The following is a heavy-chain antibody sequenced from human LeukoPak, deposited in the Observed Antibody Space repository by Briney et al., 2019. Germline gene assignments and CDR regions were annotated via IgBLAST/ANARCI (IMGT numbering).Heavy chain of an antibody. CDR3: ASWGYRLHHDAFDV. D-gene: IGHD2-2*01. V-gene: IGHV4-59*12. CDR1: GGSISSYY. CDR2: IYYSGST. Sequence: SETLSLTCTVSGGSISSYYWSWIRQPPGKGLEWIGYIYYSGSTNYNPSLKSRVTISVDTSKDHFSLKLGSLTAADPAVYYCASWGYRLHHDAFDVWGQGTMDTVSS. J-gene: IGHJ3*01.